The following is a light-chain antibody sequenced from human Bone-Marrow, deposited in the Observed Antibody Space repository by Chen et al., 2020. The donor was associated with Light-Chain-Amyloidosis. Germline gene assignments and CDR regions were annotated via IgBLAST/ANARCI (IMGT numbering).Light chain of an antibody. V-gene: IGLV3-21*02. Sequence: SYVLAQPYSVSVAPGQTATIAFGGNNIGSTSVHWYQQTPGQAPLLVVYDDSDRPSGIPERLSGSNSGNTATLTISRVEAGDEADYYCQVWDRSSDRPVFGGGTKLTVL. J-gene: IGLJ3*02. CDR3: QVWDRSSDRPV. CDR2: DDS. CDR1: NIGSTS.